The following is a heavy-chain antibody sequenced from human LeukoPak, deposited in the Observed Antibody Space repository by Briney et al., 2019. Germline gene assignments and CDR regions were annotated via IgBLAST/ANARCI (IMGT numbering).Heavy chain of an antibody. Sequence: ASVKVSCKASGGTFSSYALSWVRQAPGQGLEWMGRIIPIFGTANYAQKFQGRVTITADESTSTAYMELSSLRSEDTAIYYCARGGNTSDLYYGMDVWGQGTTVTVSS. V-gene: IGHV1-69*13. CDR2: IIPIFGTA. D-gene: IGHD6-25*01. J-gene: IGHJ6*02. CDR1: GGTFSSYA. CDR3: ARGGNTSDLYYGMDV.